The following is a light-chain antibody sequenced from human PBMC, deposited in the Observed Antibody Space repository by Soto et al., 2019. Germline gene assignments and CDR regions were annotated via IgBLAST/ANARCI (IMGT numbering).Light chain of an antibody. Sequence: VLTQSPATLSLSPSERATLSCRASQSIHTSLAWYQQKPGQPPRLVVYDSTLRANGVPDRFGGSRSGTEFTLTINNLEPEDFAVYYCQQRNVWPPITFGQGTRLEI. CDR3: QQRNVWPPIT. CDR2: DST. CDR1: QSIHTS. V-gene: IGKV3-11*01. J-gene: IGKJ5*01.